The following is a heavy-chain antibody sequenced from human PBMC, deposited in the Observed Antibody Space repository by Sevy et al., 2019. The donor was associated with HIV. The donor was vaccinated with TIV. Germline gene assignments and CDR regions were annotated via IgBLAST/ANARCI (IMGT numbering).Heavy chain of an antibody. CDR1: GFTFSSYA. Sequence: GGSLRLSCAASGFTFSSYAMSWVRQAPGKGLEWVSAISGSGGSTYYADSVKGRFTNSRDNSKNTLYLQMNSRRAEDTAVYYCAKDQRIPGYQYQPLLGREFDYWGQGTLVTVSS. J-gene: IGHJ4*02. V-gene: IGHV3-23*01. CDR2: ISGSGGST. D-gene: IGHD2-2*01. CDR3: AKDQRIPGYQYQPLLGREFDY.